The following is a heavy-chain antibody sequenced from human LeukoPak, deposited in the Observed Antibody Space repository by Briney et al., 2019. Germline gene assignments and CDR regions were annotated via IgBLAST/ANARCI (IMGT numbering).Heavy chain of an antibody. Sequence: PSETLSLTCTVSGGSISSGSYYWSWIRQPAGKGLEWIGYIYYSGSTNYNPSLKSRVTISVDTSTNQFSLKLSSVSAADTAVYYCARDGYNHYYFDYWGQGTLVTVSS. CDR3: ARDGYNHYYFDY. CDR1: GGSISSGSYY. J-gene: IGHJ4*02. V-gene: IGHV4-61*10. D-gene: IGHD5-24*01. CDR2: IYYSGST.